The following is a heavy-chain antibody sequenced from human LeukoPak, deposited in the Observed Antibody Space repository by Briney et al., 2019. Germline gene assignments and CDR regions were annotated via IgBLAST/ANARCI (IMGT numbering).Heavy chain of an antibody. D-gene: IGHD3-22*01. CDR1: GYSISSGYY. V-gene: IGHV4-38-2*02. CDR3: ARSTTDYYDSSGYYYPDRLSGVPSIDY. J-gene: IGHJ4*02. CDR2: IYHSGST. Sequence: PSETLSLTCTVSGYSISSGYYWGWIRQPPGKGLEWIGSIYHSGSTYYNPSLKSRVTISVDTSKNQFSLKLSSVTAADTAVYYCARSTTDYYDSSGYYYPDRLSGVPSIDYWGQGTLVTVSS.